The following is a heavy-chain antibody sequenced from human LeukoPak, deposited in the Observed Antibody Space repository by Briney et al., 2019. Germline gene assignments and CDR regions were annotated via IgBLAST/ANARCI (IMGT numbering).Heavy chain of an antibody. CDR1: GFTFSSYG. D-gene: IGHD6-13*01. CDR3: AKSHLIAAAD. J-gene: IGHJ4*02. V-gene: IGHV3-30*18. CDR2: ISYDGSNK. Sequence: GGSLRLSCAASGFTFSSYGMHWVRRAPGKGLEWVAVISYDGSNKYYADSVKGRFTISRDNSKNTLYLQMNSLRAEDTAVYYCAKSHLIAAADWGQGTLVNVSS.